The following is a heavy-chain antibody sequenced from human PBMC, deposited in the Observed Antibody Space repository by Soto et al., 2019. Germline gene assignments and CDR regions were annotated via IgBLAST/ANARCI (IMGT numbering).Heavy chain of an antibody. Sequence: ASVKVSCKASGYTFTSYDINWVRQATGQGLEWMGWMNPNSGNTGYAQKFQGRVTMTRNTSISTAYMELSSLRSEDTAVYYCASLGGLRHYDSSGGYGMDVWGQGTTVTVPS. CDR3: ASLGGLRHYDSSGGYGMDV. D-gene: IGHD3-22*01. J-gene: IGHJ6*02. V-gene: IGHV1-8*01. CDR2: MNPNSGNT. CDR1: GYTFTSYD.